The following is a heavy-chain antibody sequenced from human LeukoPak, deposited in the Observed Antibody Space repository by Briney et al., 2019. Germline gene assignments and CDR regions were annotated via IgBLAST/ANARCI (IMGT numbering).Heavy chain of an antibody. Sequence: GGSLRLSCAASGFTFSKYWLHWLRQAPGKGLEWVSYISSSGSTIYYADSVKGRFTISRDNAKNSLYLQMNSLRAEDTAVYYCAREDESSAFDIWGQGTMVTVSS. CDR2: ISSSGSTI. J-gene: IGHJ3*02. CDR1: GFTFSKYW. V-gene: IGHV3-11*04. CDR3: AREDESSAFDI.